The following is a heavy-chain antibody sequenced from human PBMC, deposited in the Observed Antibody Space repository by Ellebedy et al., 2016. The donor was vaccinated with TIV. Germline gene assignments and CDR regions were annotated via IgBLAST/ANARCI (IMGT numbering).Heavy chain of an antibody. CDR1: GYTFTGYY. D-gene: IGHD4-17*01. Sequence: ASVKVSXXASGYTFTGYYMHWVRQAPGQGLEWMGWINPNSGGTNYAQKFQGRVTMTRDTSISTAYMELSRLRSDDTAVYYCARMASMTTVTLWGQGTLVTVSS. V-gene: IGHV1-2*02. CDR3: ARMASMTTVTL. J-gene: IGHJ4*02. CDR2: INPNSGGT.